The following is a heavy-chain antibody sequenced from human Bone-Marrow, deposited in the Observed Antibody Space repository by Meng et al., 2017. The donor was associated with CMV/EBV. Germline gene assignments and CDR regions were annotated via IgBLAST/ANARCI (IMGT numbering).Heavy chain of an antibody. D-gene: IGHD5-24*01. V-gene: IGHV3-30-3*01. CDR2: ISYEGSNK. J-gene: IGHJ4*02. Sequence: GESLKISCTVSGFTFSSHAMHWVRQAPGKGLEWVAVISYEGSNKFYVDSVKGRFIISRDESKNTLYLQMNSLRPEDTAVYYCARDPSDGYNAGYFDYWGQGTRVTVSS. CDR3: ARDPSDGYNAGYFDY. CDR1: GFTFSSHA.